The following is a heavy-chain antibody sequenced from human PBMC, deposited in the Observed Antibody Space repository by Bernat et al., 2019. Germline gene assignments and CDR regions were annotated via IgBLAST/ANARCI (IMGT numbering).Heavy chain of an antibody. CDR2: IYYSGSI. CDR3: ARRGDY. J-gene: IGHJ4*02. CDR1: GGPISSGNYY. V-gene: IGHV4-39*01. Sequence: QPQLQESGPGLVRPSETLSLTCTVSGGPISSGNYYWGWIRQPLGKGLEWIGSIYYSGSISYNPSLKSRVTISIDTSKNQFSLRLRSVTAADTAIYYCARRGDYWGQGTLVTVSS.